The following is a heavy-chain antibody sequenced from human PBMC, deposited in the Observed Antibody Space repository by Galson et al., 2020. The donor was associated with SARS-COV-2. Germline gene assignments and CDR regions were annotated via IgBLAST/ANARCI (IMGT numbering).Heavy chain of an antibody. V-gene: IGHV3-23*01. CDR2: ISGGGGST. D-gene: IGHD4-17*01. CDR3: AKDRGNDYGDQLDF. Sequence: GGSLRLSCAASGFTFSRYAMDWVRQAPGKGLEWVSGISGGGGSTYYADSVQGRFTISRDISQNTVYLQMSSLRAEDTAVYYCAKDRGNDYGDQLDFWGQGTQVTVSS. CDR1: GFTFSRYA. J-gene: IGHJ4*02.